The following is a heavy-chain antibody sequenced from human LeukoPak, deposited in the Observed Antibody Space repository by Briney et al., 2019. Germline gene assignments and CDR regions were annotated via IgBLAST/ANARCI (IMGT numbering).Heavy chain of an antibody. CDR1: GFIFSSYE. Sequence: GGSVRLSRAASGFIFSSYEMNWVRQAPGKGLEWVSYISSSGSTIYYADSVEGRFTISRDNPKNSLYLQMNSLRAEDTAVYYCARDILRGGSATPDAFDIWGQGTMVTVSS. J-gene: IGHJ3*02. V-gene: IGHV3-48*03. CDR3: ARDILRGGSATPDAFDI. CDR2: ISSSGSTI. D-gene: IGHD3-10*01.